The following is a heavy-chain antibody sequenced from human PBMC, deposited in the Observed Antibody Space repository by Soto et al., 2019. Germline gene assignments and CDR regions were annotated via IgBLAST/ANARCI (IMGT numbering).Heavy chain of an antibody. D-gene: IGHD3-22*01. Sequence: ASVKVSCKASGYTFTSYYMHWVRHAPGQGLEWMGIINPSGGSTSYAQKFQGRVTMTRDTSTSTVYMELSSLRSEDTAVYYCARDPVDDSSGYYYGRDKIPFDYWGQGTLVTVSS. J-gene: IGHJ4*02. CDR2: INPSGGST. CDR1: GYTFTSYY. CDR3: ARDPVDDSSGYYYGRDKIPFDY. V-gene: IGHV1-46*01.